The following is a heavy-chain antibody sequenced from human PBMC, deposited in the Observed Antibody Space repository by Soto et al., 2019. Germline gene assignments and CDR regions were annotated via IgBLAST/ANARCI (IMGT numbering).Heavy chain of an antibody. Sequence: SETLSLTCTVSGGSISCRGCSWSWIRQPPGKGLEWIGTIYYSGSTYYSPSLRSRLTITKDTSKNQVVLTMTNMDPMDTGTYYCAHKGPEDWPLDYWGQGTLVTVSS. CDR1: GGSISCRGCS. J-gene: IGHJ4*02. CDR3: AHKGPEDWPLDY. D-gene: IGHD3-9*01. CDR2: IYYSGST. V-gene: IGHV4-39*06.